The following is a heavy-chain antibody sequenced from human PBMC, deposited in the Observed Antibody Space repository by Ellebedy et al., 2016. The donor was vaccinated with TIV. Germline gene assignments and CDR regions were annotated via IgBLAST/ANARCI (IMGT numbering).Heavy chain of an antibody. CDR2: IYHSGST. V-gene: IGHV4-4*02. D-gene: IGHD3-10*01. CDR1: GGAISGLDW. Sequence: MPSETLSLTCTVSGGAISGLDWWSWVRQPPGKGLGWFGGIYHSGSTDYNPSLKSRVTISVDKSKNQFSLKLSSVTAADTAVYYCARHSGSFDPWGQGSLVIVSS. J-gene: IGHJ5*02. CDR3: ARHSGSFDP.